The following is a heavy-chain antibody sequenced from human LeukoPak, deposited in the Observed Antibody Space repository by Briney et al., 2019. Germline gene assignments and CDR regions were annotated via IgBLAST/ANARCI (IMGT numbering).Heavy chain of an antibody. Sequence: GRSHRPFRAPAGISFSSFCMGSVRHHPEEGMGWVSTLGSTGATFYADSVQGRFTFPRANSNNTLYLKMNSLTAEDTALYYCARVGYSSAWYFFNFWGQGTLVTVSS. CDR2: LGSTGAT. CDR3: ARVGYSSAWYFFNF. V-gene: IGHV3-23*01. J-gene: IGHJ4*02. D-gene: IGHD6-13*01. CDR1: GISFSSFC.